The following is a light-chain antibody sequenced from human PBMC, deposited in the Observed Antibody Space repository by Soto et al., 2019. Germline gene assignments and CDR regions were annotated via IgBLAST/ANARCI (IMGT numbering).Light chain of an antibody. J-gene: IGKJ4*01. Sequence: EIVMTQSPASLSVSPGDGATLSCRASQSVASNVAWYQQKPGQGPRLLIHGASTRAVGVPARFSGSGSGTEFTLTISSLQSEDFAVYYCQQYNNWPQLTFGGGTKVEIK. CDR1: QSVASN. CDR3: QQYNNWPQLT. V-gene: IGKV3-15*01. CDR2: GAS.